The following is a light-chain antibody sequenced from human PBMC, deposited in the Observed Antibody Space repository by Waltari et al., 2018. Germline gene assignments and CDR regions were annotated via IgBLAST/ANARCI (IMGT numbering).Light chain of an antibody. CDR1: SSDIGSYNL. Sequence: QSALTQPASVSGSPGQSITISCTGTSSDIGSYNLVSWYQQHPGKAPKLMIYEGSKRPSGVANRFSGSKSGNTASLAISGLQAEDEANYYCCSYAGNGAYVFGTGTKVTVL. CDR3: CSYAGNGAYV. J-gene: IGLJ1*01. V-gene: IGLV2-23*01. CDR2: EGS.